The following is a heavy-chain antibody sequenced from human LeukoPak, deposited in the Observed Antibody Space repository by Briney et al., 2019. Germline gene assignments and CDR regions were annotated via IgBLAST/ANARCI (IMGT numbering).Heavy chain of an antibody. CDR3: AELGITMIGGV. D-gene: IGHD3-10*02. J-gene: IGHJ6*04. Sequence: PGGSLRLSCAASGFTFSSYEMNCVRQAPGKGLKWVSYISSSGSTIYYADSVKGRFTISRDNAKNSLYLQMNSLRAEDTAVYYCAELGITMIGGVWGKGTTVTVSS. CDR1: GFTFSSYE. CDR2: ISSSGSTI. V-gene: IGHV3-48*03.